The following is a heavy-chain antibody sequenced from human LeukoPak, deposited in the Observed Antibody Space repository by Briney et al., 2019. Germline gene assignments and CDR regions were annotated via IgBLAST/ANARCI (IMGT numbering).Heavy chain of an antibody. D-gene: IGHD6-19*01. CDR1: GFTFSSYW. Sequence: PGGSLRLSCAASGFTFSSYWMSWVRQAPGKGLEWVANIKQDGSEKYYVDSVKGRFTISRDNAKNSLYLQMNSLRAEDTAVYYCARERRGPLYSSLRRDAFDIWGQGTMVTVSS. V-gene: IGHV3-7*01. CDR2: IKQDGSEK. CDR3: ARERRGPLYSSLRRDAFDI. J-gene: IGHJ3*02.